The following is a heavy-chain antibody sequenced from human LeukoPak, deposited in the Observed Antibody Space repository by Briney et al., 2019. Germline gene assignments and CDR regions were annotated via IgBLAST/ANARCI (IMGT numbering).Heavy chain of an antibody. CDR3: ARGNWLAYTVDY. Sequence: ASVKVSCKVSGYTLTELSMHWVRQAPGKGLEWMGGFDPEDGETIYAQKFQGRVTMTEDTSTDTAYMELSSLRSEDTAVYYCARGNWLAYTVDYWGQGTLVTVSS. CDR1: GYTLTELS. CDR2: FDPEDGET. D-gene: IGHD6-19*01. J-gene: IGHJ4*02. V-gene: IGHV1-24*01.